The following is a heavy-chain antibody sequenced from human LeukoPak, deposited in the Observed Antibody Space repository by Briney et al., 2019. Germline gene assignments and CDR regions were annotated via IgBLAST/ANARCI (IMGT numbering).Heavy chain of an antibody. CDR2: IYYSGST. D-gene: IGHD5-24*01. CDR1: GGSISSGDYY. CDR3: ARGSRDDYSLRFQWFDP. Sequence: SETLSLTCTVSGGSISSGDYYWSWIRLPPGKGLEWIGYIYYSGSTYYNPSLKSRVTISVDTSKNQFSLKLSSVTAADTAVYYCARGSRDDYSLRFQWFDPWGQGTLVTVSS. V-gene: IGHV4-30-4*08. J-gene: IGHJ5*02.